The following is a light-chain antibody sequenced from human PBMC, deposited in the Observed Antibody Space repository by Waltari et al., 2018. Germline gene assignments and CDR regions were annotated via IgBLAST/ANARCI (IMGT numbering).Light chain of an antibody. V-gene: IGLV2-23*01. CDR1: SSDVGSYNL. CDR3: CSYAGSTTFV. J-gene: IGLJ1*01. Sequence: QSALTQPASVSGSPGQSITISCPGTSSDVGSYNLVSWYQQHPGKAPKVMIYEGNKRPSGVSNRFSASKSGNTASLTISGLQAEDEADYYCCSYAGSTTFVFGTGTSVTVL. CDR2: EGN.